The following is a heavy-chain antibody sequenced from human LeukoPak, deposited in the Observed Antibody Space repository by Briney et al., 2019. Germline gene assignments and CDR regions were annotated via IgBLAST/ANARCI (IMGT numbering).Heavy chain of an antibody. J-gene: IGHJ4*02. V-gene: IGHV3-9*01. CDR2: INWDSGYI. Sequence: PGRSLRLSCAASGFTFEGCAMHWVRQAPGKGLEWVSSINWDSGYIEYADSVRGRFTISRDNAKNSLYLQMNSLKPGDTAFYFCAKEGSVCRNGICRYFDYWGQGTPVTVSS. D-gene: IGHD2-8*01. CDR1: GFTFEGCA. CDR3: AKEGSVCRNGICRYFDY.